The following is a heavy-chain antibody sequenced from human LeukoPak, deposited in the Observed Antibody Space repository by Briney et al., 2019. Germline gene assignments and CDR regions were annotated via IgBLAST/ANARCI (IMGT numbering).Heavy chain of an antibody. CDR1: GFTFSSYA. J-gene: IGHJ4*02. V-gene: IGHV3-30*04. D-gene: IGHD3-10*01. Sequence: GRSLRLSCAASGFTFSSYAMHWVRQAPGKGLEWVAVISYDGSNKYYADSVKGRFTISRDNSKNTLYLEMNSLRAEDTAVYYCAKDNDYYGSGSYFVFGLDYWGQGTLVTVSS. CDR2: ISYDGSNK. CDR3: AKDNDYYGSGSYFVFGLDY.